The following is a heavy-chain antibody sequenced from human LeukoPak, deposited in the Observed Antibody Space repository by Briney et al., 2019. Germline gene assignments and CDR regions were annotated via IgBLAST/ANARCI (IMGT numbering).Heavy chain of an antibody. CDR3: GKTTTGYSSGRNPAWPVDY. J-gene: IGHJ4*02. D-gene: IGHD6-19*01. CDR1: GFTFSSYA. Sequence: GGSLILSCTASGFTFSSYAMYWVRQAPGKGLEWVSGIFGSGGSAHCADSVKGRFTISRDNSQNTVYLQMNSLRAEDTAVYYCGKTTTGYSSGRNPAWPVDYWGQGTLVTVSS. CDR2: IFGSGGSA. V-gene: IGHV3-23*01.